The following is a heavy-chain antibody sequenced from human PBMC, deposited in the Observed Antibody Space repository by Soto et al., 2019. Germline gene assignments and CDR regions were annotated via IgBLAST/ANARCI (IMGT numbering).Heavy chain of an antibody. V-gene: IGHV3-74*01. CDR1: GFPFSSYA. CDR3: IRDPPIDY. CDR2: ITNDGSIT. Sequence: LRLSCAASGFPFSSYAMSWVRQAPGKGLVWISQITNDGSITKYAESVKGRFTISRDNAKNTLYLQMSSLGVEDTAVYYCIRDPPIDYWGQGTLVTVSS. J-gene: IGHJ4*02.